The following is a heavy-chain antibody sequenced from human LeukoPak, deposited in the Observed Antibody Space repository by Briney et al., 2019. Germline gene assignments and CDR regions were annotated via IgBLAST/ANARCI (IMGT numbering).Heavy chain of an antibody. CDR3: AKGYYDYVWGSYYFDY. CDR2: ISGSGGST. J-gene: IGHJ4*02. Sequence: PGGSLRLSCAASGFTFSSYAMSWVRQAPGKGLEWVSAISGSGGSTYYADPVKGRFTISRDNSRDTLYLQMNSLRAEDTAVYYCAKGYYDYVWGSYYFDYWGQGTLVTVSS. CDR1: GFTFSSYA. D-gene: IGHD3-16*01. V-gene: IGHV3-23*01.